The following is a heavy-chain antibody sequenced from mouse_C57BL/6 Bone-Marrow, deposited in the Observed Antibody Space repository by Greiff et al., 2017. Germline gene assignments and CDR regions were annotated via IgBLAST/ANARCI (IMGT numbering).Heavy chain of an antibody. J-gene: IGHJ4*01. CDR2: IDPETGGT. Sequence: VQLQQSGAELVRPGASVTLSCKASGYTFTDYEMHWVQQTPVHGLEWIGAIDPETGGTAYNQKFKGKAILTADKASSTAYMEVRSLTSDDSAVYYCTRDYYGSSHYYAMDYWGQGTSVTVSS. V-gene: IGHV1-15*01. CDR3: TRDYYGSSHYYAMDY. CDR1: GYTFTDYE. D-gene: IGHD1-1*01.